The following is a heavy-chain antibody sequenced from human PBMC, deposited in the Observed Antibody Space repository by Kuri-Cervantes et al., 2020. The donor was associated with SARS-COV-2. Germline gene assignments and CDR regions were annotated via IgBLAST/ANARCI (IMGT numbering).Heavy chain of an antibody. CDR3: ARSDYYYYMDV. J-gene: IGHJ6*03. V-gene: IGHV3-30-3*01. CDR1: GFIFNRFA. Sequence: LSLTCAASGFIFNRFAIQWVRQAPGKGLEWVAVVSYDGSSKYYADSVKGRFTISRDNSKNTVYLQMNSLRAEDTAVYYCARSDYYYYMDVWGKGTTVTVSS. CDR2: VSYDGSSK.